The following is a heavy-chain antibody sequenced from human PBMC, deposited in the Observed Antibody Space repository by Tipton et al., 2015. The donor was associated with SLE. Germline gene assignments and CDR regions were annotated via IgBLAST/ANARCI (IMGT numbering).Heavy chain of an antibody. CDR1: GFTFSSYG. CDR3: ATPVYYFDY. Sequence: SLRLSCAASGFTFSSYGMHWVRQAPGKGLEWVSAISGSGGSTYYADSVKGRFTISRDISKNTLYLQMNSLRAEDTAVYYCATPVYYFDYWGQGTLVTVSS. V-gene: IGHV3-23*01. J-gene: IGHJ4*02. CDR2: ISGSGGST.